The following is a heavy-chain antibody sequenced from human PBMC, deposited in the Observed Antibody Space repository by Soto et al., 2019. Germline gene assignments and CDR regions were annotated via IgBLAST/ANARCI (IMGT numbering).Heavy chain of an antibody. J-gene: IGHJ4*02. V-gene: IGHV4-34*01. CDR1: GGSFSGYY. D-gene: IGHD5-12*01. CDR3: ARGWLQLKVNDY. CDR2: INHSGST. Sequence: LSLTCAVYGGSFSGYYWSWIRQPPGKGLEWIGEINHSGSTNYNPSLKSRVTISVDTSKNQFSLKLSSVTAADTAVYYCARGWLQLKVNDYWGQGTLVTV.